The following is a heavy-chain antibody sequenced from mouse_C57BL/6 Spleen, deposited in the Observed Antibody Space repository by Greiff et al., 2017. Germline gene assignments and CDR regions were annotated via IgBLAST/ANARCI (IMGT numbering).Heavy chain of an antibody. CDR2: IHPSDSDT. CDR3: AMGGLAGSHYYAMDY. Sequence: VKLKQPGAELVKPGASVKVSCKASGYTFTSYWMHWVKQRPGQGLEWIGRIHPSDSDTNYNQKFKGKATLTVDKSSSTAYMQLSSLTSEDSAVYYCAMGGLAGSHYYAMDYWGQGTSVTVSS. V-gene: IGHV1-74*01. J-gene: IGHJ4*01. CDR1: GYTFTSYW. D-gene: IGHD6-1*01.